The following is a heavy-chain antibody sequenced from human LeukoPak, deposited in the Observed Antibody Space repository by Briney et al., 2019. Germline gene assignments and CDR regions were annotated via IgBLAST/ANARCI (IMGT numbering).Heavy chain of an antibody. J-gene: IGHJ3*01. Sequence: QSGGSLRLSCAASGFTFDDYAMHWVRQAPGKGLEWVSLISGDGGSTYYADSVKGRFTISRDNSKNSLYLQMNSLRTEDTALYYCAKDIRYCSGGSCFFGAFDVWGQGTMVTVSS. CDR2: ISGDGGST. D-gene: IGHD2-15*01. CDR1: GFTFDDYA. CDR3: AKDIRYCSGGSCFFGAFDV. V-gene: IGHV3-43*02.